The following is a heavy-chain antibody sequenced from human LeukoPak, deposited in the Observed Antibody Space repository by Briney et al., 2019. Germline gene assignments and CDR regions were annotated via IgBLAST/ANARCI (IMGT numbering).Heavy chain of an antibody. CDR2: INAGNGNT. CDR1: GYTFTSYA. CDR3: AKTGVGRTSSSSWFDP. J-gene: IGHJ5*02. D-gene: IGHD2-2*01. V-gene: IGHV1-3*01. Sequence: ASVKVSCKASGYTFTSYAMHWVRQAPGQRLEWMGWINAGNGNTKYSQKFQGRVTITRDTSASTAYMELSSLRSEDTAVYYCAKTGVGRTSSSSWFDPWGQGTLVTVSS.